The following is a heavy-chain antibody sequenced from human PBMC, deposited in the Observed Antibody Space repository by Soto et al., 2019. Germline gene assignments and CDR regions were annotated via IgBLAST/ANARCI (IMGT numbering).Heavy chain of an antibody. CDR1: GGTFSSYT. CDR2: IIPILGIA. J-gene: IGHJ4*02. CDR3: ARGASSGYPHEYYFDY. V-gene: IGHV1-69*02. Sequence: QVQLVQSGAEVKKPGSSVKVSCKASGGTFSSYTISWVRQAPGQGLEWMGRIIPILGIANYAQKFQGRVTITADKSTSTAYMELSSLRSEDTAVYYCARGASSGYPHEYYFDYWGQGTLGTVSS. D-gene: IGHD3-22*01.